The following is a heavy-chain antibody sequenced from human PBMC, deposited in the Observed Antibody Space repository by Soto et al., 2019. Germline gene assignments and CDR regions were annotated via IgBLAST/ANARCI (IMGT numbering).Heavy chain of an antibody. V-gene: IGHV4-34*01. Sequence: QVQLQQWGAGLLKLSETLSLTCAVYGGSFSGYYWIWIRQPPGKGLEWIGEINHSGSTNYNPSLKSRVTISADTSKNQFSLKLSSVTAADTAVYYCATEYPGYAHVYWGPGTLVTVSS. D-gene: IGHD5-18*01. J-gene: IGHJ4*02. CDR3: ATEYPGYAHVY. CDR2: INHSGST. CDR1: GGSFSGYY.